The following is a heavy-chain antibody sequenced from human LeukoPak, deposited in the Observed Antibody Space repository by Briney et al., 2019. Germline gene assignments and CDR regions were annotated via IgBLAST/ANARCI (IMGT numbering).Heavy chain of an antibody. Sequence: SETLSLTCTVSGGSISSYYWNWIRQPPGKGLEWIGYIYYSGSTNYNPSLKSRVTISVDTSKNQFSLKLSSVTAADTAVYYCARTRDGYNPLDYWGQGTLVTVSS. V-gene: IGHV4-59*08. CDR1: GGSISSYY. J-gene: IGHJ4*02. CDR3: ARTRDGYNPLDY. D-gene: IGHD5-24*01. CDR2: IYYSGST.